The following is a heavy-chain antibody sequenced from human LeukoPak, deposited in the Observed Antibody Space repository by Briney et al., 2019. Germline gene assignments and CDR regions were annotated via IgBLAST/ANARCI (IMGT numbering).Heavy chain of an antibody. CDR2: INHSGST. Sequence: PSETLSLTCAVYGGSFSGYYWSWIRQPPGKGLEWIGEINHSGSTNYNPSLKSRVTISVDTSKNQFPLKLSSVTAADTAVYYCARGRAGDYDYVWGSYRYKDYFDYWGQGTLVTVSS. J-gene: IGHJ4*02. CDR1: GGSFSGYY. D-gene: IGHD3-16*02. V-gene: IGHV4-34*01. CDR3: ARGRAGDYDYVWGSYRYKDYFDY.